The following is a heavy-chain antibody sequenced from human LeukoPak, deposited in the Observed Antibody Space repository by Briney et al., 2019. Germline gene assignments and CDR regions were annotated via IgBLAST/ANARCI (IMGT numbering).Heavy chain of an antibody. D-gene: IGHD3-22*01. Sequence: SETLSLACTVSGVSISNYYWSWIRQPAGKGLEWIGRIYTSGNTKYNPSLKSRVTMSVDTSKNQFSLKLSSVTAADTAVYYCATDTNYYDSSGYYSRGDYWGQGTLVTVSS. CDR3: ATDTNYYDSSGYYSRGDY. CDR2: IYTSGNT. CDR1: GVSISNYY. V-gene: IGHV4-4*07. J-gene: IGHJ4*02.